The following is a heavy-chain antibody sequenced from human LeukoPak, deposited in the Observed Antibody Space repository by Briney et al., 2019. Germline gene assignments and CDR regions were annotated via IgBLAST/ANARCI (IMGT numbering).Heavy chain of an antibody. CDR2: INVGNGNT. CDR1: GYTFTMFG. J-gene: IGHJ4*02. V-gene: IGHV1-3*01. D-gene: IGHD3-16*02. CDR3: ARTSLSACDY. Sequence: ASVKVSCKASGYTFTMFGIHWVRQAPGQRPEWMGWINVGNGNTKYSQKSQDRVTIARETSASTAYIELNSLTFEDTAVYYCARTSLSACDYWGQGTLVTVSS.